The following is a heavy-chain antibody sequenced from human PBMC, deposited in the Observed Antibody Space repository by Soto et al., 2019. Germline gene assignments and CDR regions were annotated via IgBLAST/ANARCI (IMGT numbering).Heavy chain of an antibody. V-gene: IGHV3-30-3*01. J-gene: IGHJ4*02. CDR3: AREDCSSTSCYFDY. Sequence: GGSLRLSCAASGFTFSSYAMHWVRQAPGKGLEWVAVISYDGSNKYYADSVKGRFTISRDNSKNTLYLRMNSLRAEDTAVYYCAREDCSSTSCYFDYWGQGTLVTVSS. D-gene: IGHD2-2*01. CDR1: GFTFSSYA. CDR2: ISYDGSNK.